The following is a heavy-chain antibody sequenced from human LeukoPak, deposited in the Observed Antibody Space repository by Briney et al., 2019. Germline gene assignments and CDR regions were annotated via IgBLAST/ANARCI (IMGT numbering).Heavy chain of an antibody. D-gene: IGHD1-26*01. Sequence: GGSLRLSCAASGFTFSSYSMNWVRQAPGKGLEWVSSISSSSSYIYYADSVKGRFTISRDNAKNSLYLQMNSLRAEDTAVYYCARDLVGATTEFGTGGQGTLVTVSS. CDR1: GFTFSSYS. V-gene: IGHV3-21*01. CDR2: ISSSSSYI. J-gene: IGHJ4*02. CDR3: ARDLVGATTEFGT.